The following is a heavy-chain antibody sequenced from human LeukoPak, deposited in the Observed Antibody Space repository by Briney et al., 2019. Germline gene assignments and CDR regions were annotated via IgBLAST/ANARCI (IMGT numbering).Heavy chain of an antibody. Sequence: SGPTLVNPTETLTLTCSVSGVSLSYVRMGVSWIRQPPGKALEWLARIFSNDEKSYSTSLKSRLTISKDTSKSQVVLIMTNMDPVDTATYYCARIGDGDAFDIWGQGTMVTVSP. CDR3: ARIGDGDAFDI. D-gene: IGHD3-10*01. V-gene: IGHV2-26*01. CDR2: IFSNDEK. J-gene: IGHJ3*02. CDR1: GVSLSYVRMG.